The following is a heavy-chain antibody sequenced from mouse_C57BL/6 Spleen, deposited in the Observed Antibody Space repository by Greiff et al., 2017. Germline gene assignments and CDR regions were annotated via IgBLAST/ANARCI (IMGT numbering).Heavy chain of an antibody. CDR2: IDPSDSYT. Sequence: VKLQQPGAELVMPGASVKLSCKASGYTFTSYWMHWVKQRPGQGLEWIGEIDPSDSYTNYNQKFKGKSTLTVDKSSSTAYMQLSSLTSEDSAVYYCARRIYGYDGDWYFEVWGTGTTVTVSS. V-gene: IGHV1-69*01. CDR3: ARRIYGYDGDWYFEV. CDR1: GYTFTSYW. D-gene: IGHD2-2*01. J-gene: IGHJ1*03.